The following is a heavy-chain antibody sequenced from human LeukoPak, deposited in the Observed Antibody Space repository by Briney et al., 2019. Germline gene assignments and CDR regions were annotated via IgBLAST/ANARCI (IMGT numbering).Heavy chain of an antibody. V-gene: IGHV3-30*02. CDR1: GFTLSSYG. D-gene: IGHD2-2*02. CDR2: IRYDGSKK. J-gene: IGHJ4*02. Sequence: GGSLSLSCAASGFTLSSYGMHWVRQAPGKGLEWVAFIRYDGSKKYYADSVKGRFTISRDNSKNTLYLQMNSLRAEDTAVYYCAAIHPFDYWGQGTLVTVSS. CDR3: AAIHPFDY.